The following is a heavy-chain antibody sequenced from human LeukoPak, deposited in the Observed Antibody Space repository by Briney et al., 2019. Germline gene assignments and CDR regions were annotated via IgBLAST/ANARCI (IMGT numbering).Heavy chain of an antibody. CDR2: INHSGST. J-gene: IGHJ3*02. Sequence: PSETLSLTCAVYGGSFSGYYWSWIRQPPGKGLEWIGEINHSGSTNYNPSLKSRVTISVDTSKNQFSLKLSSVTAADTAVYYCARDPRASDPDAFDIWGQGTMVTVSS. CDR1: GGSFSGYY. CDR3: ARDPRASDPDAFDI. V-gene: IGHV4-34*01.